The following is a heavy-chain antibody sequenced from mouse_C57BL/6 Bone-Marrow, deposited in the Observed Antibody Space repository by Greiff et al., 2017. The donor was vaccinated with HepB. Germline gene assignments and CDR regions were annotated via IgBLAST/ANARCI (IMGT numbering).Heavy chain of an antibody. J-gene: IGHJ2*01. Sequence: EVKLLESGPGLVKPSQSLSLTCSVTGYSITSGYYWNWIRQFPGNKLEWMGYISYDGSNNYNPSLKNRISITRDTSKNQFFLKLNSVTTEDTATYYCARRMGTTYYFDYWGQGTTLTVSS. D-gene: IGHD2-2*01. CDR2: ISYDGSN. CDR3: ARRMGTTYYFDY. CDR1: GYSITSGYY. V-gene: IGHV3-6*01.